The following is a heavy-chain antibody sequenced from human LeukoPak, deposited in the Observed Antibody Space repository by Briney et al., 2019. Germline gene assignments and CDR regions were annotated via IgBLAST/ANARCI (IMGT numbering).Heavy chain of an antibody. D-gene: IGHD1-26*01. CDR2: IRYDGSSK. CDR3: AKDFEGGSYYGPDY. Sequence: GGSLRLSCAASGFTFSSYGMHWVRQAPGKGLEWVAFIRYDGSSKYYADSVKGRFTISRDNSKNTLYLQMNSLRAEDTAVYYCAKDFEGGSYYGPDYWGQGTLVTVSS. V-gene: IGHV3-30*02. J-gene: IGHJ4*02. CDR1: GFTFSSYG.